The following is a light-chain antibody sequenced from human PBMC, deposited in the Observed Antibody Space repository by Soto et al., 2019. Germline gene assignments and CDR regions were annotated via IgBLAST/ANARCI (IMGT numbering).Light chain of an antibody. CDR1: QPINNW. J-gene: IGKJ4*01. V-gene: IGKV1-12*01. Sequence: DIQMTQSPSSVSASVGDRATITCRASQPINNWVAWYQQRAGKAPNLLIYAATNLLSGVPSRFSGSGSGTDFTLTISSLQPEDFATYYCQQANAFPPAFGGGTKLDLK. CDR3: QQANAFPPA. CDR2: AAT.